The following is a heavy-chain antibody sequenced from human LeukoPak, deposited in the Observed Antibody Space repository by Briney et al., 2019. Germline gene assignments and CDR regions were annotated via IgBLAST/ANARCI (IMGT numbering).Heavy chain of an antibody. D-gene: IGHD3-16*01. J-gene: IGHJ5*02. V-gene: IGHV4-4*02. CDR3: ARHYGP. Sequence: PSETLSLTCAVSGDSISSSNWWSWVRQPPGKGLDWIGEISHAGSTKYNPSLKNRVTISKDNSKNQFSLKLNSVTAADTAVYYCARHYGPWGQGTLVTVSS. CDR2: ISHAGST. CDR1: GDSISSSNW.